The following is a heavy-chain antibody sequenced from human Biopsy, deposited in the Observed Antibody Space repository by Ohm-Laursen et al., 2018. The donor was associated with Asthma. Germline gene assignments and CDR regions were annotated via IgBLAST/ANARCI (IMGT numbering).Heavy chain of an antibody. J-gene: IGHJ6*02. CDR2: IIPIFGTA. CDR1: GGTFSSYA. Sequence: SVKVSCKASGGTFSSYAISWVRQAPGQGLEWMGGIIPIFGTANYAQKFQGRVTITADESTSTAYMELSSLRSEDTAVYYCARDPHNSYLASLRTKFNYYYYGMDVWGQGTTVTVS. CDR3: ARDPHNSYLASLRTKFNYYYYGMDV. V-gene: IGHV1-69*13. D-gene: IGHD1-7*01.